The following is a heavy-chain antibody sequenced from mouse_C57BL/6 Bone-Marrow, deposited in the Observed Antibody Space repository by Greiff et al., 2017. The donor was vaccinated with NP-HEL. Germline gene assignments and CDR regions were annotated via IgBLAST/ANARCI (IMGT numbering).Heavy chain of an antibody. CDR2: IDPETGGT. V-gene: IGHV1-15*01. J-gene: IGHJ2*01. CDR3: TRLVLY. Sequence: VQVVESGAELVRPGASVTLSCKASGYTFTDYEMHWVKQTPVHGLEWIGAIDPETGGTAYNQKFKGKAILTADKSSSTAYMELRSLTSEDSAVYYCTRLVLYWGQGTTLTVSS. CDR1: GYTFTDYE.